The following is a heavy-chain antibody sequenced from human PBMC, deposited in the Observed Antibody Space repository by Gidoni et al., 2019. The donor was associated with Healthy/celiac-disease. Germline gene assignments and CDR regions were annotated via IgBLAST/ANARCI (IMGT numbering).Heavy chain of an antibody. V-gene: IGHV1-69*08. CDR3: ARDLPSITYYYYGMDV. CDR2: IIPILGIA. D-gene: IGHD1-20*01. Sequence: QVQLVQSGAEVKKPGSSVKVSCKASGGTFSSYTISWVRQAPGQGLEWMGRIIPILGIANYAQKFQGRVTITADKSTSTAYMELSSLRSEDTAVYYCARDLPSITYYYYGMDVWGQGTTVTVSS. J-gene: IGHJ6*02. CDR1: GGTFSSYT.